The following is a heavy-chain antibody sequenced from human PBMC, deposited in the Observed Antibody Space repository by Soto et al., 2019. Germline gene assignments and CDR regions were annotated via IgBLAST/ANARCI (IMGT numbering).Heavy chain of an antibody. D-gene: IGHD1-1*01. CDR3: TATRPGTNVFDI. Sequence: EVQLAESGWGLVEPGGSLRLSCEGSGITLSNAWMNWGRQSAGKGLEWVGRIRSKGDGGATEYAAPVKGRFTFSRDDSENTLFLQMSALKREDTSVYVCTATRPGTNVFDIWGEGTVFIVSS. J-gene: IGHJ3*02. CDR1: GITLSNAW. V-gene: IGHV3-15*01. CDR2: IRSKGDGGAT.